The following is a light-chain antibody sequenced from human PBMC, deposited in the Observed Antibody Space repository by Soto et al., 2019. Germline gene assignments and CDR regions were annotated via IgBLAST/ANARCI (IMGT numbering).Light chain of an antibody. J-gene: IGKJ3*01. CDR3: QQYDSYPFA. V-gene: IGKV1-8*01. CDR1: QGINSY. Sequence: AIRMTQSPSSFSASTGDRVTITCRASQGINSYLAWYQQRPGKAPKLLIYGASTLQSGVPSRFSGSGSGTDFTLTISRLQPEDFATDYCQQYDSYPFAFGPGTKVDIK. CDR2: GAS.